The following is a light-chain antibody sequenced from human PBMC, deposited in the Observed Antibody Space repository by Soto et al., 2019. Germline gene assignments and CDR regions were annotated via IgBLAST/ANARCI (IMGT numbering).Light chain of an antibody. J-gene: IGLJ2*01. CDR1: SSNIGAGYD. V-gene: IGLV1-40*01. CDR3: QSYDSSLSGSV. CDR2: GNN. Sequence: QSVLTQPPSVSGAPGQRVTISCTGSSSNIGAGYDVHWYQQLPGTAPKLLIYGNNNRPSGVPERFSGSKSGTSASLAITRLQAEDEADYYCQSYDSSLSGSVFGGGTKLTVL.